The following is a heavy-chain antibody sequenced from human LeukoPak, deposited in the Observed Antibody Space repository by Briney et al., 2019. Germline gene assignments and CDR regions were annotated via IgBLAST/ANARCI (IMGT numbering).Heavy chain of an antibody. CDR3: ARDGSGTYSYYMDV. CDR2: ISSDGSNK. D-gene: IGHD3-10*01. Sequence: GGSLRLSCEASGFTFSSFAIHWVRQAPGKGLEWVAVISSDGSNKYYPDSVKGRFTISRDNSKNTLYLQVNSLSSEDTAVYYCARDGSGTYSYYMDVWGRGTTVTVSS. J-gene: IGHJ6*03. CDR1: GFTFSSFA. V-gene: IGHV3-30-3*01.